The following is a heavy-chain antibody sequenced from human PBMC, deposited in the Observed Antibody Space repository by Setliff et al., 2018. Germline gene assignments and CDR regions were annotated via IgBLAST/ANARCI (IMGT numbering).Heavy chain of an antibody. CDR3: ARVPRPAGYSGYGDY. Sequence: ASVKVSCKASGYTFTSYGISWVRQAPGQGLEWMGWISDYNGNTNYAQKLQGRVTMTTDASTSTAYMELRSLRSDDTAVYYCARVPRPAGYSGYGDYWGQGTLVTVSS. V-gene: IGHV1-18*01. CDR1: GYTFTSYG. J-gene: IGHJ4*02. D-gene: IGHD5-12*01. CDR2: ISDYNGNT.